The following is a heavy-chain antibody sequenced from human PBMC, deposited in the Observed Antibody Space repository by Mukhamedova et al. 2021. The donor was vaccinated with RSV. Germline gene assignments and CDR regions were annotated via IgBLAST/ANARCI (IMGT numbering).Heavy chain of an antibody. D-gene: IGHD1-26*01. V-gene: IGHV3-23*01. J-gene: IGHJ4*02. CDR2: IGGTVEST. CDR3: AHRIVGAGPFDY. Sequence: GKGPEWVSSIGGTVESTYYADSVKGRFAISRDNSNYTLFLQMNNLGAEDTAVYYCAHRIVGAGPFDYWGQGTLVTVSS.